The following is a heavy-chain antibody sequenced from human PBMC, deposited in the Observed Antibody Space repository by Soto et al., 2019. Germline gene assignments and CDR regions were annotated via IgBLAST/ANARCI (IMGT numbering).Heavy chain of an antibody. CDR2: ISSYNGDT. CDR1: GYTFTRSG. CDR3: ARDEVLNPYSSSFGY. D-gene: IGHD6-13*01. J-gene: IGHJ4*02. V-gene: IGHV1-18*01. Sequence: ASVKVSCKASGYTFTRSGISWVRQAPGQGPEWMGWISSYNGDTNYAQTFQGRVTMTTDTSTSTAYMELRSLRSDDTAVYFCARDEVLNPYSSSFGYWGQGTRVTVS.